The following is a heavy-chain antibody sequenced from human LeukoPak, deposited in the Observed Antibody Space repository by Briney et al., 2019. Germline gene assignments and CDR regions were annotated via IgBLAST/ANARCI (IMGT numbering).Heavy chain of an antibody. D-gene: IGHD2-15*01. CDR3: AREAATPDYYYYYMDV. V-gene: IGHV1-2*02. Sequence: ASVKVSCKASGYTFTGYYMHWVRQAPGQGLEWMGWISPNSGGTNYAQKFQGRVTMTRDTSISTAYMELSRLRSDDTAVYYCAREAATPDYYYYYMDVWGKGTTVTISS. CDR2: ISPNSGGT. CDR1: GYTFTGYY. J-gene: IGHJ6*03.